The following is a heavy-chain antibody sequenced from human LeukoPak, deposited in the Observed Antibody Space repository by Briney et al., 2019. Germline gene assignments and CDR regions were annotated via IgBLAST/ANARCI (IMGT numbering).Heavy chain of an antibody. Sequence: PSETLSLTCIVSGSSISSSNYYWGWVRQPPGKGLEWIGSIYYSGSTYYNPSLKSRVTISVDTSKNQFSLKLSSVTAADTAVYYCARHLADYYDSSGSFDYWGQGTLVTVSS. CDR2: IYYSGST. D-gene: IGHD3-22*01. J-gene: IGHJ4*02. CDR1: GSSISSSNYY. V-gene: IGHV4-39*01. CDR3: ARHLADYYDSSGSFDY.